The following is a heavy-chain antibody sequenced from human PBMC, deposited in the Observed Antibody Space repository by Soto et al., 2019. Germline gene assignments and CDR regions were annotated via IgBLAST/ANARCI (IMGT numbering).Heavy chain of an antibody. Sequence: PSETLSLTFAVYGGSFSGYYWSWIRQPPGKGLEWIGEINHSGSTNYNPSLKSRVTISVDTSKNQFSLKLSSVTAADTAVYYCARIRITIFGVVRPWFDPWGQGTLVTVSS. D-gene: IGHD3-3*01. J-gene: IGHJ5*02. CDR3: ARIRITIFGVVRPWFDP. CDR1: GGSFSGYY. V-gene: IGHV4-34*01. CDR2: INHSGST.